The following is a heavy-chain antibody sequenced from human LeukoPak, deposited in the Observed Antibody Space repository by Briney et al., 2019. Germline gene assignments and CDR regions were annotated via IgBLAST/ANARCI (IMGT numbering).Heavy chain of an antibody. CDR3: GRAVPPLRTSSAVDL. J-gene: IGHJ4*02. V-gene: IGHV3-69-1*02. D-gene: IGHD3/OR15-3a*01. Sequence: PGGSLTLSCSASGFTFSDYDMNWVRQAPGKGLEWVSSISGLSTHIYYGDSVKGRFSISRDNAKNSVYLQMNSLGVEDTAIYYCGRAVPPLRTSSAVDLWGQGILVTVSS. CDR1: GFTFSDYD. CDR2: ISGLSTHI.